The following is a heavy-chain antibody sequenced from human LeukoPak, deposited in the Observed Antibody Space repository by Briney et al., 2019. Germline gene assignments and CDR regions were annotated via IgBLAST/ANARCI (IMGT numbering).Heavy chain of an antibody. D-gene: IGHD1-26*01. V-gene: IGHV4-34*01. J-gene: IGHJ4*02. CDR3: ARAGSSPTDY. CDR1: GGSFSGYY. Sequence: SETLSLTCAVYGGSFSGYYWSWIRQPPGKGLEWIGEINHSGSTNYNPSLKSRVTISVDTSKNQFSLKLSSVTAADTAVYYCARAGSSPTDYWGQGTLVTVSS. CDR2: INHSGST.